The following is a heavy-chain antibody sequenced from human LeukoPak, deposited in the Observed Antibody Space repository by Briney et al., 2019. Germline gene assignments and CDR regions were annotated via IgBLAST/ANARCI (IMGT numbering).Heavy chain of an antibody. D-gene: IGHD6-19*01. V-gene: IGHV4-4*07. Sequence: SETLCLSCTVPLGASIINFCWTWIRQPPGKGWEWIGRIYTIGSTNSNPSLRRRVTMSVDTSPNQFSLKLRSFSAPSTALYCSARGTVAGHPYFDYWGQGTLVTVPS. CDR3: ARGTVAGHPYFDY. J-gene: IGHJ4*02. CDR1: LGASIINFC. CDR2: IYTIGST.